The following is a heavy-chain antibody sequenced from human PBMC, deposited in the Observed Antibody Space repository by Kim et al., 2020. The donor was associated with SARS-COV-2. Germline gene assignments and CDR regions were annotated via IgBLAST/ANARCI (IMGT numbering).Heavy chain of an antibody. CDR2: T. D-gene: IGHD6-19*01. Sequence: TSYGQKFKGRVTMTRDTSKSTVYMELSSLRSEDTAVYYCARDDSSGDFDYWGQGTLVTVSS. J-gene: IGHJ4*02. V-gene: IGHV1-46*01. CDR3: ARDDSSGDFDY.